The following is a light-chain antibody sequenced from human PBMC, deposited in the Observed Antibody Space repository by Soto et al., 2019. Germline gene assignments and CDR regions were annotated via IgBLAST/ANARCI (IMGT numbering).Light chain of an antibody. J-gene: IGKJ2*01. CDR2: DAS. CDR3: QERSNWPLT. Sequence: EIVLTQSPATLSLSPGESATLSCRASQSISSYLAWYQQKPGQAPRLLIYDASNSATGIPARFSGSGSGTVFTLTISSLEPEDFAVYYCQERSNWPLTFGHETKLEIK. V-gene: IGKV3-11*01. CDR1: QSISSY.